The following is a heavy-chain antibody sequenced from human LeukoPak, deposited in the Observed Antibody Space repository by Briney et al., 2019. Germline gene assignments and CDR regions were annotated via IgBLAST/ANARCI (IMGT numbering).Heavy chain of an antibody. D-gene: IGHD4-17*01. V-gene: IGHV3-66*01. J-gene: IGHJ4*02. Sequence: GGSLRLSCAASGFTVSSNYMSWVRQAPGKGLEWVSVIYSGGSTYYADSVKGRFTISRDNSKNTLYLQMNSLRAEDTAVYYCAKELTTERTPGVDSWGQGTLVTVSS. CDR1: GFTVSSNY. CDR2: IYSGGST. CDR3: AKELTTERTPGVDS.